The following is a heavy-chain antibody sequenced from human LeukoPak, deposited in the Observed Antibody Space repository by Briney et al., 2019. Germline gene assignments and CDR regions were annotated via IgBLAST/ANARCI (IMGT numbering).Heavy chain of an antibody. D-gene: IGHD6-19*01. CDR2: IKNDGSST. J-gene: IGHJ4*02. V-gene: IGHV3-74*01. CDR3: ARERSSGWSDY. Sequence: GGSLRLSCAASGFTFSTYWMHWVRQAPGKGLVLVSRIKNDGSSTSYADSVKGQFTVSRDNAKNTLYLQMNSLIAEDTAVYYCARERSSGWSDYWGQGTLVTVSS. CDR1: GFTFSTYW.